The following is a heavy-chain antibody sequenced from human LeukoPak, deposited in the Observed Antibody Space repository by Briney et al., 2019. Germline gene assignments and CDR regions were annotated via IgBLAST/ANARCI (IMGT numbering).Heavy chain of an antibody. CDR3: ASGNGDYSFDY. J-gene: IGHJ4*02. Sequence: PSETLSLTCTVSGGSIRSSSYYWGWIRQPPGKGLEWIGSFYYSGSTYHNPSLKSRVSISVDTSKNQFSLKLSSVTAADTAVYYCASGNGDYSFDYWGQGTLVTVSS. V-gene: IGHV4-39*07. D-gene: IGHD4-17*01. CDR2: FYYSGST. CDR1: GGSIRSSSYY.